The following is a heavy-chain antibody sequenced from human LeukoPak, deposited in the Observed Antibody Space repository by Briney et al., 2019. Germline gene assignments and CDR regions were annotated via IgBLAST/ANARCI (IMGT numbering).Heavy chain of an antibody. Sequence: SETLSLTCTVSGGSISSYYWSWIRQPPRKGLEWIGYIYYSGITNYNPSLKSRVTISVDTSKNQFSLKLISVTAADTAVYYCARLGAAAGTYDFYYYYYGMDVWGQGTTVTVSS. CDR3: ARLGAAAGTYDFYYYYYGMDV. J-gene: IGHJ6*02. CDR2: IYYSGIT. D-gene: IGHD6-13*01. V-gene: IGHV4-59*08. CDR1: GGSISSYY.